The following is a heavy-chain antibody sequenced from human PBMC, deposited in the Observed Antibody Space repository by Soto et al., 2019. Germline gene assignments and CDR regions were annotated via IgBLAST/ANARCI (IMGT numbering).Heavy chain of an antibody. V-gene: IGHV4-39*01. J-gene: IGHJ5*02. CDR1: GGSISSSSYY. Sequence: PSETLSLTCTVSGGSISSSSYYWGWIRQPPGKGLEWIGSIYYSGSTYYNPSLKSRVTISVDTSKNQFSLKLSSVTAADTAVYYCASTTNPSNYDFWSGYYKEPWFDPWGQGTLVTVSS. D-gene: IGHD3-3*01. CDR3: ASTTNPSNYDFWSGYYKEPWFDP. CDR2: IYYSGST.